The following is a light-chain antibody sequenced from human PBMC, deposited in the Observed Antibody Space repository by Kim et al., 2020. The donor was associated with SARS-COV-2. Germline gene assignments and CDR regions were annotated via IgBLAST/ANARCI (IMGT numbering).Light chain of an antibody. Sequence: EIVLTQSPGTLSLSPGERATLSCRASQSVSSSYLAWYQQKPGQAPRLLIYGASSRATGIPDRFSGSGSGTDFILTISRLEPEDFAVYYCQRYGNSPQRFGKGTKVDIK. CDR1: QSVSSSY. J-gene: IGKJ1*01. CDR2: GAS. V-gene: IGKV3-20*01. CDR3: QRYGNSPQR.